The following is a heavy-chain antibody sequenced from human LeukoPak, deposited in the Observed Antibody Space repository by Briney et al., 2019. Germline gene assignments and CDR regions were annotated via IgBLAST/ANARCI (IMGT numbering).Heavy chain of an antibody. CDR2: ISYDGSNK. Sequence: GGSLRLSCAASGFTFSSYGMHWVRQAPGKGLEWVAVISYDGSNKYYADSVKGRFTISRDNSKNTPYLQMNSLRAEDTAVYYCAKSYFDYWGQGTLVTVSS. CDR1: GFTFSSYG. CDR3: AKSYFDY. J-gene: IGHJ4*02. V-gene: IGHV3-30*18.